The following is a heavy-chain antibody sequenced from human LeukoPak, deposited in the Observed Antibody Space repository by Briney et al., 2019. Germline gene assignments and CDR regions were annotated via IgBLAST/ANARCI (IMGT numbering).Heavy chain of an antibody. CDR2: ISSGSSTI. D-gene: IGHD3-22*01. V-gene: IGHV3-48*04. CDR1: GFAFSSEA. CDR3: ARELGDSSGAAFDY. J-gene: IGHJ4*02. Sequence: GGSLRLSCAVSGFAFSSEAMNWVRQAPGKGLEWVSYISSGSSTIYYADSVKGRFTISRDNAKNSLYLQMNSLRAEDTAVYYCARELGDSSGAAFDYWGQGTLVTVSS.